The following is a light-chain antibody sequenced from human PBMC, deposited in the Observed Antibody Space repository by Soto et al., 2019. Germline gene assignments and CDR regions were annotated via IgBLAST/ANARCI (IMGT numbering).Light chain of an antibody. V-gene: IGKV1-5*01. CDR1: QSIGGW. J-gene: IGKJ2*01. Sequence: DIQMTQSPSTLSASVGDRVTITCRASQSIGGWLAWYQQRPGKAPRLLIYDASSVESGVPSRFSGSRSGTTFTLAISSLQPEDFATYYCQHYHSYPYTFGKATKLEIK. CDR3: QHYHSYPYT. CDR2: DAS.